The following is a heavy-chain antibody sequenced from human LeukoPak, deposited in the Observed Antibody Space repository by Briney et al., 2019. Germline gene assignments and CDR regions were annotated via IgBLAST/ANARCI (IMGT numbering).Heavy chain of an antibody. CDR2: ISDSGSP. V-gene: IGHV4-59*01. D-gene: IGHD2/OR15-2a*01. Sequence: PSETLSLTCSVSGDSSSPFYCNWIRQSPGKGLEWIGYISDSGSPNFHPSLKGRVTTSVDASKRQFSLRLTSVTAADTAVYYCAKVKLFYANDLSTFDIWGQGTMVIVSS. J-gene: IGHJ3*02. CDR3: AKVKLFYANDLSTFDI. CDR1: GDSSSPFY.